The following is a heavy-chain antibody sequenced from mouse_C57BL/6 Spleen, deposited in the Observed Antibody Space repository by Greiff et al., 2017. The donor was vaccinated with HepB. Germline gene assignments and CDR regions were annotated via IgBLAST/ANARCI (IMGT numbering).Heavy chain of an antibody. CDR2: IYPGDGDT. CDR3: AIYYDYDGGFAY. Sequence: QVQLKESGAELVKPGASVKISCKASGYAFSSYWMNWVKQRPGKGLEWIGQIYPGDGDTNYNGKFKGKATLTADKSSSTAYMQLSSLTSEDSAVYFCAIYYDYDGGFAYWGQGTLVTVSA. CDR1: GYAFSSYW. V-gene: IGHV1-80*01. D-gene: IGHD2-4*01. J-gene: IGHJ3*01.